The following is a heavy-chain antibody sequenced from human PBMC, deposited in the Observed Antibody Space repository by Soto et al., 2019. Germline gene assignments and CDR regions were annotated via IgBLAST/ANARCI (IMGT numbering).Heavy chain of an antibody. J-gene: IGHJ6*02. CDR1: GYTFTRYD. V-gene: IGHV1-8*01. CDR3: AREISYGLDV. CDR2: MNPNSGNT. Sequence: QVQLVQSGAEVKKPGASVKVSCKASGYTFTRYDINWVRQATGQGLEWMGWMNPNSGNTGYAQKFQGRVTMTRNTSITTAYLELSSLSSEDMAVYYCAREISYGLDVWGQATTVTVSS.